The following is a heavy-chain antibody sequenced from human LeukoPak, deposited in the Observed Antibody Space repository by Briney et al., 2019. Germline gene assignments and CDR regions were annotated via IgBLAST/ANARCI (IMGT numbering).Heavy chain of an antibody. CDR1: GDSMSSSSYY. Sequence: SETLSLTCTVSGDSMSSSSYYWGWIRQPPGKGLEWIGSIYYSGRTYYNPSLKSRVTISVDTSKNQFSLKLSSVTAADTAVYHCARETPYYFDYWGQGALVTVSS. CDR3: ARETPYYFDY. J-gene: IGHJ4*02. CDR2: IYYSGRT. V-gene: IGHV4-39*02.